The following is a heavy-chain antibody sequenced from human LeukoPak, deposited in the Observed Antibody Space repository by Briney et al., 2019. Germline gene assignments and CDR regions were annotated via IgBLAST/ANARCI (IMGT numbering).Heavy chain of an antibody. CDR3: ARGRRPITIFGVVIIRSNWFDP. CDR1: GGSFSGYY. Sequence: SETLSLTCAVYGGSFSGYYWSWIRQPPGKGLEWIGEINHSGSTNYNPSLKSRVAISVDTSKNQFSLKLSSVTAADTAVYYCARGRRPITIFGVVIIRSNWFDPWGQGTLVTVSP. V-gene: IGHV4-34*01. J-gene: IGHJ5*02. D-gene: IGHD3-3*01. CDR2: INHSGST.